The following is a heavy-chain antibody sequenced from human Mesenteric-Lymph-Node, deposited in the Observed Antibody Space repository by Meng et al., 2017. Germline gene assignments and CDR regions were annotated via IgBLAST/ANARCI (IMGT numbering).Heavy chain of an antibody. CDR3: ARVLIVQKQWPGSGDAFDI. Sequence: GESLKISCAASGFTFSSYSMNWVRQAPGKGLEWVSSISSSSSYIYYADSVKGRFTISRDNAKNSLYLQMNSLRAEDTAVYYCARVLIVQKQWPGSGDAFDIWGQGTMVTVSS. CDR1: GFTFSSYS. V-gene: IGHV3-21*01. CDR2: ISSSSSYI. J-gene: IGHJ3*02. D-gene: IGHD6-19*01.